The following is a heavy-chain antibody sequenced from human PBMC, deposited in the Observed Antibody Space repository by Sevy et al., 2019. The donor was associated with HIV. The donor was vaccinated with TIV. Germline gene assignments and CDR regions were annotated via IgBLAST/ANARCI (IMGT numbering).Heavy chain of an antibody. CDR1: GFTFSSYA. D-gene: IGHD3-16*02. Sequence: GGSLRLSCAASGFTFSSYAMHWVRQAPGKGLEWVAVISYDGSNKYYADSVKGRFTISRDNSKNTLYLQMNSLRAEDTAVYYCARDRMITFGGVIVPHDYWCQGTLVTVSS. CDR2: ISYDGSNK. V-gene: IGHV3-30-3*01. CDR3: ARDRMITFGGVIVPHDY. J-gene: IGHJ4*02.